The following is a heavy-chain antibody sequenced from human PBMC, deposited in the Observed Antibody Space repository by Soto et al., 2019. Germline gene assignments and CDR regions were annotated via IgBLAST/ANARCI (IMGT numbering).Heavy chain of an antibody. Sequence: GGSLRLSCAASGFTFSNAWMNWVRQAPGKGLEWVGRIKSKTDGGTTDYAAPVKGRFTISRDDSKNTLYLQMNSLKTEDTAVYYCTTAEYYDILTGYYKGPLYYYYYGMDVWGQGTTVTVS. CDR1: GFTFSNAW. D-gene: IGHD3-9*01. CDR3: TTAEYYDILTGYYKGPLYYYYYGMDV. J-gene: IGHJ6*02. CDR2: IKSKTDGGTT. V-gene: IGHV3-15*07.